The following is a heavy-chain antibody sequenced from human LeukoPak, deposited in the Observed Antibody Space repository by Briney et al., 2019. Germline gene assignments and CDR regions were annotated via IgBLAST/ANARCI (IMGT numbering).Heavy chain of an antibody. V-gene: IGHV3-49*04. J-gene: IGHJ3*02. Sequence: GSLRLSCTASGFTFGDYAMSWVRQAPGKGLEWVGFIRSKAYGGTTEYAASVKGRFTISRDDSKSIAYLQMNSLKTEDTAVYYCTSPVFLDIVATNAFDIWGQGTMVTVSS. CDR3: TSPVFLDIVATNAFDI. D-gene: IGHD5-12*01. CDR1: GFTFGDYA. CDR2: IRSKAYGGTT.